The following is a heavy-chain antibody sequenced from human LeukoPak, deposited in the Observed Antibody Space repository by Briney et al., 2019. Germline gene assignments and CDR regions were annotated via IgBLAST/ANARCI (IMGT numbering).Heavy chain of an antibody. CDR2: ISGSGGST. Sequence: GGSLRLSCAASGFTFSSYAMSWVRQAPGKGLEWVSAISGSGGSTYYADSVKGRFTISRDNSKNTLYLQMNSLRAEDTAVYYCAKDRRGYSSGWYRRRESIIFDYWGQGTLVTVSS. CDR1: GFTFSSYA. D-gene: IGHD6-19*01. J-gene: IGHJ4*02. CDR3: AKDRRGYSSGWYRRRESIIFDY. V-gene: IGHV3-23*01.